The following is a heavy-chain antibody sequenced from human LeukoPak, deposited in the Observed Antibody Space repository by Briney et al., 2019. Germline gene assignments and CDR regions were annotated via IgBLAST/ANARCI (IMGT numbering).Heavy chain of an antibody. Sequence: GGSLRLSCVASGFSFTDYVMNWVRQTEKGLQWVSAITSGSDNTYYTDSVKGRFDISRDNGKNSLYLQMNSLRVEDTAVYYCARVIVAAAVVGDYWGQGALVTVSS. V-gene: IGHV3-21*06. CDR1: GFSFTDYV. CDR3: ARVIVAAAVVGDY. CDR2: ITSGSDNT. D-gene: IGHD6-25*01. J-gene: IGHJ4*02.